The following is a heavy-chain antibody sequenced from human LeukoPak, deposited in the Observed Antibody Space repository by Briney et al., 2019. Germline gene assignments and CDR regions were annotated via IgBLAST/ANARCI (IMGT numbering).Heavy chain of an antibody. Sequence: GGSLRLSCAASGFTFSSYGMHWVRQAPGKGLEWVSVISNDGSNKNYADSVKGRFTISRDNSKNTLYLQMNSLTAEDTAVYYCVKGISSWYYPYFDYWGQGALVTVSS. CDR2: ISNDGSNK. CDR1: GFTFSSYG. CDR3: VKGISSWYYPYFDY. D-gene: IGHD6-13*01. J-gene: IGHJ4*02. V-gene: IGHV3-30*18.